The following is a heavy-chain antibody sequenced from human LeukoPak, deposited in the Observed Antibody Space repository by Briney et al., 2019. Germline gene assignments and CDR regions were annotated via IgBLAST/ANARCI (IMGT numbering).Heavy chain of an antibody. CDR1: GYTFTSYG. CDR3: ARDFMVAIRSAYYFDY. CDR2: ISAYNGNT. V-gene: IGHV1-18*04. Sequence: ASVKVSCKASGYTFTSYGISWVRQAPGQGLEWMGWISAYNGNTNYAQKLHGRVTMTTDTYTSTAYMELRSLRSDDTAVYYCARDFMVAIRSAYYFDYWGQGTLVTVSS. J-gene: IGHJ4*02. D-gene: IGHD5-12*01.